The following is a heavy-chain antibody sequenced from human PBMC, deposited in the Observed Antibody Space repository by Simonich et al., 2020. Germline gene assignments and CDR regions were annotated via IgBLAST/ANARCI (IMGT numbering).Heavy chain of an antibody. CDR3: ARASRGTWWYYYFDY. V-gene: IGHV1-18*01. D-gene: IGHD2-15*01. J-gene: IGHJ4*02. CDR1: GYTFTSSG. CDR2: NSAYNGNT. Sequence: QVQLVQSGAEVKKTGASLKVSCKAYGYTFTSSGISWVRPATGQGLEWLGWNSAYNGNTNYAQKLQGRVTMTTDTYTSTAYMELRSLRSDDTAVYYCARASRGTWWYYYFDYWGQGTLVTVSS.